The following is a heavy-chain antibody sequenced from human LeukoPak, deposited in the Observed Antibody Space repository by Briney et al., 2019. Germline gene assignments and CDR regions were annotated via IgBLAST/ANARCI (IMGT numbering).Heavy chain of an antibody. CDR3: ARGLYCSSTSCYIFDY. V-gene: IGHV3-74*01. Sequence: GGSLRLSCAASGFTFSSYWMHWVRQAPGKGLVWVSRINSDGSSTSYADSVKGRFTISRDNAKNTLYLQTNSLRAEDTAVYYCARGLYCSSTSCYIFDYWGQGTLVTVSS. J-gene: IGHJ4*02. CDR1: GFTFSSYW. CDR2: INSDGSST. D-gene: IGHD2-2*02.